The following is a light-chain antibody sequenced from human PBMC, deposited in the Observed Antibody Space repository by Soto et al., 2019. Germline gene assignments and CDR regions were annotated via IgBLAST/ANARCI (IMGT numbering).Light chain of an antibody. V-gene: IGKV3-20*01. CDR3: QQRQYGSPVT. CDR1: QSVSSSY. J-gene: IGKJ5*01. CDR2: GAS. Sequence: EIGLTQSPGTVSLSTRERATLSCRASQSVSSSYLAWYQQKSGQARRLLIYGASSRATGIPDRFSGSGSGRDFTLTISSLEPDDFAIYYFQQRQYGSPVTFGQGTRLEIK.